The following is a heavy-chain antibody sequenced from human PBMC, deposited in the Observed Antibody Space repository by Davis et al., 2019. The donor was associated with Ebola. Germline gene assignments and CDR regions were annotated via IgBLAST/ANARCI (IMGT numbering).Heavy chain of an antibody. D-gene: IGHD3-3*01. V-gene: IGHV1-8*03. Sequence: ASVKVSCKASGYTFTSYDINWVRQATGQGLEWMGWMNPNSGNTGYAQKFQGRVTITRNTSISTAYMELSSLRSEDTAVYYCARLRYYDFWSSFYYYYGMDVWGQGTTVTVSS. J-gene: IGHJ6*02. CDR2: MNPNSGNT. CDR1: GYTFTSYD. CDR3: ARLRYYDFWSSFYYYYGMDV.